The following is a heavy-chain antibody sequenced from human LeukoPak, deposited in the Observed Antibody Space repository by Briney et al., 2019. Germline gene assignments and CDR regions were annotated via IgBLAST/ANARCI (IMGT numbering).Heavy chain of an antibody. CDR3: AKRLKRNYYYHYAMDV. V-gene: IGHV3-23*01. Sequence: GGSLRLSCAASGFTFKTHAMSWVRQAPGKGPEWVSRIDDSGVIRSYADSVKGRFTISRDNSKMTLTLQMNSLRAEDTAVYYCAKRLKRNYYYHYAMDVWGQGTTVTVSS. J-gene: IGHJ6*02. CDR1: GFTFKTHA. CDR2: IDDSGVIR. D-gene: IGHD3-22*01.